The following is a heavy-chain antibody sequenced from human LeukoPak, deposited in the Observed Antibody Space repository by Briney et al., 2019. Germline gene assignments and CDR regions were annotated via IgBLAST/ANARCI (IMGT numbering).Heavy chain of an antibody. CDR2: VNHSGST. CDR3: ARGPSPNADPFDS. Sequence: SETLSLTCAVYGASFNNYYWSWIRQPPGKGLEWIGEVNHSGSTLYNPSLKSRVTISLDTSNNRFSLRLNSVTAADTAVYYCARGPSPNADPFDSWGQGTLITVSS. V-gene: IGHV4-34*01. D-gene: IGHD4/OR15-4a*01. CDR1: GASFNNYY. J-gene: IGHJ4*02.